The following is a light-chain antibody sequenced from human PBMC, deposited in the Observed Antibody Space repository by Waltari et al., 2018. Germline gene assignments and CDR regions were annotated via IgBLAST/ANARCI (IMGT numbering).Light chain of an antibody. Sequence: EIVVTQSPLPLPVPPGEPASISCRSSQSLLHSNGYNYLDWYLQKPGQSPQLLIYLGSNRASGVPDRFSGSGSGTDFTLKISRVEAEDVGVYYCMQSLRALWTFGQGTKVEIK. J-gene: IGKJ1*01. CDR2: LGS. CDR1: QSLLHSNGYNY. CDR3: MQSLRALWT. V-gene: IGKV2-28*01.